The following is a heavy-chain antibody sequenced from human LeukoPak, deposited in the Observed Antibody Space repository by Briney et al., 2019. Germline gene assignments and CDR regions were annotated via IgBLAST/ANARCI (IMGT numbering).Heavy chain of an antibody. CDR2: IKQDGSEK. D-gene: IGHD3-22*01. CDR3: ARSLEATTIVVDDAFDI. J-gene: IGHJ3*02. Sequence: GGSLRLSCAASGFTFSSYWMSWVRQAPGKGLEWVANIKQDGSEKYYVDSVKGRFTISRDNAKNSLYLQMNSLRAEDTAVYYCARSLEATTIVVDDAFDIWGQGTMVTVSS. V-gene: IGHV3-7*01. CDR1: GFTFSSYW.